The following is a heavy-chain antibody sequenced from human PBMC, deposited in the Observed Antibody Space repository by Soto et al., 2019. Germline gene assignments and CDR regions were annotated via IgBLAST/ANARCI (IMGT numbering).Heavy chain of an antibody. CDR2: IYSGGAT. CDR1: GFTVSNNY. V-gene: IGHV3-66*01. CDR3: ARDGTYNWV. D-gene: IGHD1-1*01. J-gene: IGHJ4*02. Sequence: EVQLVESGGGLVQPGGSLRLSCAASGFTVSNNYMRWVRQAPGKGLEWVSLIYSGGATYYADSVKGRFTISRDNSKNTLYLQMNSLRAADTGVYYCARDGTYNWVGGQGILVTVSS.